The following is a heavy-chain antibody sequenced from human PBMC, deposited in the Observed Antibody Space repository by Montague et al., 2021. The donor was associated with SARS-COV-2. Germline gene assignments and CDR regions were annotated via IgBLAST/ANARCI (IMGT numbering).Heavy chain of an antibody. CDR2: IFHSGST. J-gene: IGHJ4*02. CDR1: GDSLNNGGYY. CDR3: ARVGFYTESYYDY. D-gene: IGHD1-26*01. V-gene: IGHV4-31*03. Sequence: SETLSLTSTVSGDSLNNGGYYWSWVREHPGKGLEWIGNIFHSGSTQFXRCLKSRITMSADTSTNQFSLHLSSVTAADTAVYFCARVGFYTESYYDYWGRGTLVTVSA.